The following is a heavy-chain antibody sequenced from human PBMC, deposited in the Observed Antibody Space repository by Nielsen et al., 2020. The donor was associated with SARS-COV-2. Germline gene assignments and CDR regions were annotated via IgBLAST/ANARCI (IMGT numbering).Heavy chain of an antibody. CDR3: ARKSEVAGADAFDI. Sequence: GESLKISCSAPGFTFSSYAMHWVRQAPGKGLEYVSAISSNGGSTYYADSVKGRFTISRDNSKNTLYLQMSSLRAEDTAVYYCARKSEVAGADAFDIWGQGTMVTVSS. CDR2: ISSNGGST. D-gene: IGHD6-19*01. V-gene: IGHV3-64D*06. J-gene: IGHJ3*02. CDR1: GFTFSSYA.